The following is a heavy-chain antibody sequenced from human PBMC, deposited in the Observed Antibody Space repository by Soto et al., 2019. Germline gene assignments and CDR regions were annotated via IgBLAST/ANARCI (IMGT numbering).Heavy chain of an antibody. Sequence: EVQLVESGGGLVQPGGSLRLSCAASGFTFSSYWMHWVRQAPGKGLVWVSRINSDGSSTSYADAVKGRFTISRDNAKNTLYLQMNSLRAEDTAVYYCARDCRGDYYDSSGYYYVDRGDDAFDIWGQGTMVTVSS. CDR1: GFTFSSYW. J-gene: IGHJ3*02. V-gene: IGHV3-74*01. CDR2: INSDGSST. D-gene: IGHD3-22*01. CDR3: ARDCRGDYYDSSGYYYVDRGDDAFDI.